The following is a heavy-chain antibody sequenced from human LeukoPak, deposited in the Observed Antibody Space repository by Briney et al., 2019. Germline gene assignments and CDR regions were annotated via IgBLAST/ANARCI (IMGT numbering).Heavy chain of an antibody. CDR2: ISAYNGNT. D-gene: IGHD3-22*01. CDR1: GYTFTSYG. Sequence: ASVKVSCMASGYTFTSYGISWVRQAPGQGLEWMGWISAYNGNTNYAQKLQGRVTMTTDTSTSTAYMELRSLRSDDTAVYYCARVKHYYDSSGYLDYWGQGTLVTVSS. CDR3: ARVKHYYDSSGYLDY. J-gene: IGHJ4*02. V-gene: IGHV1-18*01.